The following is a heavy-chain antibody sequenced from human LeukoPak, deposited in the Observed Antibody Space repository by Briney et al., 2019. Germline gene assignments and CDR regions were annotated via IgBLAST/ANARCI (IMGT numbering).Heavy chain of an antibody. Sequence: TGGSLRLSCAASGFTFSSYGMHWVRQAPGKVLEWVAFIRYDGSNKYYADSVKGRFTISRDNSKNTLYLQMNSLRAEDTAVYYCEAGCSSTSCLFDYWGQGTLVTVSS. CDR2: IRYDGSNK. CDR3: EAGCSSTSCLFDY. D-gene: IGHD2-2*01. V-gene: IGHV3-30*02. CDR1: GFTFSSYG. J-gene: IGHJ4*02.